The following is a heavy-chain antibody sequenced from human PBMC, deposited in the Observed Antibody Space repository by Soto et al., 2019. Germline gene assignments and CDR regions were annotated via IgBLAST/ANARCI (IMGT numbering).Heavy chain of an antibody. D-gene: IGHD3-22*01. V-gene: IGHV3-11*01. CDR3: ATKGGGYYFQFDP. J-gene: IGHJ5*02. CDR1: GFTFSDYY. Sequence: GGSLRLSCAASGFTFSDYYMSWIRQAPGKGLEWVSYISSGGTTIYYADSVKGRFTISRDDAKNSLFLQMNSLRPEDTAVYFCATKGGGYYFQFDPWGQGALVTVSS. CDR2: ISSGGTTI.